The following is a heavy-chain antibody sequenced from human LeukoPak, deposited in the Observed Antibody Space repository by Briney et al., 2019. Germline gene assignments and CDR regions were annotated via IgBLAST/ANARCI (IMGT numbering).Heavy chain of an antibody. J-gene: IGHJ3*02. V-gene: IGHV1-18*01. D-gene: IGHD3-9*01. CDR3: ARAYYDILTGSYDAFDI. Sequence: ASVKVSCKASGYTFTSYGISWVRQAPGQGLEWMGWISAYNGNTNYAQKLQGRVTMTTDTSTSTAYMELRSLRSDDTAVYYCARAYYDILTGSYDAFDIWGQGTMVTVSS. CDR1: GYTFTSYG. CDR2: ISAYNGNT.